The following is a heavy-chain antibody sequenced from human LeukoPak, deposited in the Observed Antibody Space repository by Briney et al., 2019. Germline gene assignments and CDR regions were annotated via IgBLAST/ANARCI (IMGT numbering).Heavy chain of an antibody. D-gene: IGHD6-13*01. CDR2: ISSSSSYI. CDR3: ARVTSGITGGTYYYYYMDV. CDR1: GFTFSSHG. J-gene: IGHJ6*03. Sequence: GGSLRLSCAASGFTFSSHGMNWVRQAPGKGLEWVSSISSSSSYIYYADSVKGRFTISRDNAKNSLYLQMNSLRAEDTAVYYCARVTSGITGGTYYYYYMDVWGKGTTVTVSS. V-gene: IGHV3-21*01.